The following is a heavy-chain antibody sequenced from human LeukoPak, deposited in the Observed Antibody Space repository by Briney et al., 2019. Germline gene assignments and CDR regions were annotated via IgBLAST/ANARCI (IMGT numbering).Heavy chain of an antibody. CDR3: VRDRGALQYFDY. V-gene: IGHV3-33*01. CDR1: GFTFRNHG. J-gene: IGHJ4*02. D-gene: IGHD2/OR15-2a*01. CDR2: IWYDGSNK. Sequence: GGSLRLSCAASGFTFRNHGMHWIRQAPGKGLEWVAIIWYDGSNKYYAASVNGRFTISRDNSKNTLYLQMNSLRDDDTAVYYCVRDRGALQYFDYWGQGTPVTVSS.